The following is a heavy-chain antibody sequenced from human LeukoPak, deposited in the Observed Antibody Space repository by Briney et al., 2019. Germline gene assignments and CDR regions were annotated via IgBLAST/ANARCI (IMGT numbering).Heavy chain of an antibody. Sequence: SVKVSCKASGGTFSSYAISWVRQAPGQGLAWMGGIIPIFGTANYAQKFQGRVTITTDESTSTAYMELSSLRSEDTAVYYCARSNTYYYDSSGYYADYWGQGTLVTVSS. J-gene: IGHJ4*02. CDR3: ARSNTYYYDSSGYYADY. CDR2: IIPIFGTA. V-gene: IGHV1-69*05. CDR1: GGTFSSYA. D-gene: IGHD3-22*01.